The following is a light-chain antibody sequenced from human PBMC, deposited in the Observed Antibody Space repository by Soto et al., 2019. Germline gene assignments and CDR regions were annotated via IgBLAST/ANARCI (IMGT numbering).Light chain of an antibody. CDR1: SGHSSYI. V-gene: IGLV4-60*02. Sequence: QSVLTQSSSASASLGSSVKLTCTLSSGHSSYIIAWHQQQPGKAPRFLMKLEGRGSYNKGSGVPDRFSGSSSGADRHLSISNLQFEDEAHYYCATWDSNTHVVFGGGTKVTVL. J-gene: IGLJ2*01. CDR2: LEGRGSY. CDR3: ATWDSNTHVV.